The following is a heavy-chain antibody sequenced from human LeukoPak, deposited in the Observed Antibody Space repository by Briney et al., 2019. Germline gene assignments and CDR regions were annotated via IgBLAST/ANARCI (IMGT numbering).Heavy chain of an antibody. V-gene: IGHV3-74*01. D-gene: IGHD6-19*01. CDR2: INSVGSST. CDR1: GFTFSSYW. J-gene: IGHJ3*02. CDR3: ARYRGSSGWSYDAFDI. Sequence: PGGSLRLSCGACGFTFSSYWRHWVRQAPGKGLVWVSRINSVGSSTSYADSVKGRFTISRDKAKNTLYLQMNSLRAEDTAVYYCARYRGSSGWSYDAFDIWGQGTMVTVSS.